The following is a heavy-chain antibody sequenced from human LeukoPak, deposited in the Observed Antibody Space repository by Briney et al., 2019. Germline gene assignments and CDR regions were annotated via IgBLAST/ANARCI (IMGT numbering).Heavy chain of an antibody. CDR3: VRENHGSFDY. D-gene: IGHD1-14*01. CDR1: GXXFXXXY. V-gene: IGHV3-21*05. J-gene: IGHJ4*02. CDR2: ISSTRTYI. Sequence: GGSLRLSCAASGXXFXXXYXXXXXXAXGXXLXWVSCISSTRTYIYYADPVRGRLAISRDNAKNSLYLQMNSLRADDTAVYYCVRENHGSFDYWGQGSLVTVSS.